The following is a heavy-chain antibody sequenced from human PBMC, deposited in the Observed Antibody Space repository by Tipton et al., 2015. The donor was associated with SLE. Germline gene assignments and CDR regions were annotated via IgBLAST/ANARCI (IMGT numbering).Heavy chain of an antibody. D-gene: IGHD7-27*01. Sequence: TLSLTCTVSGGSISSSSYYWGWIRQPPGKGLEWIGSIYYSGSTYYNPPLKSRVTISVDTSKNQFSLKLSSVTAADTAVYYCARVSLGISDYWGQGTLVTVSS. J-gene: IGHJ4*02. CDR3: ARVSLGISDY. CDR1: GGSISSSSYY. V-gene: IGHV4-39*07. CDR2: IYYSGST.